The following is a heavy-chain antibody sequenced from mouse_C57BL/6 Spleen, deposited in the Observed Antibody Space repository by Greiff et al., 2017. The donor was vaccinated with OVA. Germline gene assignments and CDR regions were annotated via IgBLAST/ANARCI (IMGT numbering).Heavy chain of an antibody. J-gene: IGHJ1*03. CDR1: GYTFTSYW. CDR3: ARGYDGYSHWYFDV. Sequence: QVQLKQPGAELVRPGSSVKLSCKASGYTFTSYWMHWVKQRPIQGLEWIGNIDPSDSETHYNQKFKDKATLTVDKSSSTAYMQLSSLTSEDSAVYYCARGYDGYSHWYFDVWGTGTTVTVSS. V-gene: IGHV1-52*01. D-gene: IGHD2-3*01. CDR2: IDPSDSET.